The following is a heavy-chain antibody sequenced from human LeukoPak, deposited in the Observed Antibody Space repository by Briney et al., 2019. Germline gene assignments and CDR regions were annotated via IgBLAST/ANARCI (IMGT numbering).Heavy chain of an antibody. D-gene: IGHD3-22*01. CDR2: IYYSGST. CDR1: GGSISSYY. CDR3: ARGLGYFDY. Sequence: SETLSLTCTVSGGSISSYYWSWIRQPPGPGLEWSGYIYYSGSTNYNPSLKSRVTISVDTSKNQFSLKLSSVTAADTAVYYCARGLGYFDYWGQGTLVTVSS. J-gene: IGHJ4*02. V-gene: IGHV4-59*01.